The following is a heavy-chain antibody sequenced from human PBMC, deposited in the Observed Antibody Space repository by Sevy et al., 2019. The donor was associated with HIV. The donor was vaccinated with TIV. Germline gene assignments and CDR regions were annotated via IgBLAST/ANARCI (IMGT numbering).Heavy chain of an antibody. D-gene: IGHD2-2*01. CDR1: GYTFTSYG. V-gene: IGHV1-18*04. CDR3: ARALPPVPSYYYYYMDV. CDR2: ISAYNGNT. J-gene: IGHJ6*03. Sequence: ASVKVSCKASGYTFTSYGISWVRQAPGQGLEWMGWISAYNGNTNYAQKLQGRVTMTTDTSTSTAYMELRSLGSDDTAVYYCARALPPVPSYYYYYMDVWGKGTTVTVSS.